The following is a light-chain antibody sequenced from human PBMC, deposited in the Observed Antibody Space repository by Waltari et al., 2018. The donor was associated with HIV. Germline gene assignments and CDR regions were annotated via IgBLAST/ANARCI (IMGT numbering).Light chain of an antibody. J-gene: IGKJ4*01. Sequence: IALTQSPGTLSLSPGERAILSCRASQSVSSYLAWYQQKPGQAPRLLIHGASNRATGIPDRFSASGSGTDFTLTISRLEPEDSAVYYCQQHGSSPLTFGGGTKVEIK. V-gene: IGKV3-20*01. CDR1: QSVSSY. CDR3: QQHGSSPLT. CDR2: GAS.